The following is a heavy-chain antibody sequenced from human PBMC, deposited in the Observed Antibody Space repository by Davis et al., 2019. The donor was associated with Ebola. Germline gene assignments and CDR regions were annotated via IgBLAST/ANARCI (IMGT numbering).Heavy chain of an antibody. J-gene: IGHJ3*02. CDR1: GGSISSYY. CDR3: ARGLLEWFFDI. V-gene: IGHV4-59*01. CDR2: IYYSGST. D-gene: IGHD3-3*01. Sequence: MPSETLSLTCTVSGGSISSYYWSWIRQPPGKGLEWIGYIYYSGSTNYIPSLKSRVTISVDTSKNQFSLKLSSVTAADTAVYYCARGLLEWFFDIWGQGTMVTVSS.